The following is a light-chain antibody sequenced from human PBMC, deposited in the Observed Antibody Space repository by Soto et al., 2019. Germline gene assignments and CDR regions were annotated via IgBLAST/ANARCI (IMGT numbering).Light chain of an antibody. CDR1: RDDIGAYDY. V-gene: IGLV2-14*01. J-gene: IGLJ2*01. Sequence: QSVLTQPASVSGSPGQSITISCAGTRDDIGAYDYVSWYQQHPGNAPKLLVYEVTNRPSGVSDRFSGSKSGNTASLTISGLQAEDEADYYCSSYTNSSAVVFGGGTK. CDR3: SSYTNSSAVV. CDR2: EVT.